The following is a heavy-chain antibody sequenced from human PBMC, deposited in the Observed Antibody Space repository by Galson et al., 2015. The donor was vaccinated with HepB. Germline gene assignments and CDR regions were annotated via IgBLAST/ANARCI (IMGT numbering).Heavy chain of an antibody. CDR3: AADPRFGLREAAY. J-gene: IGHJ4*02. Sequence: SVKVSCKVSGYTVTDLSMHWVRQAPGKGLEWLGGYDPEDGKTVYAQKFQGRLTMTEDRSADTAYMELSSLTSEDTAVYYCAADPRFGLREAAYWGQGTLITVAS. V-gene: IGHV1-24*01. CDR2: YDPEDGKT. D-gene: IGHD2-15*01. CDR1: GYTVTDLS.